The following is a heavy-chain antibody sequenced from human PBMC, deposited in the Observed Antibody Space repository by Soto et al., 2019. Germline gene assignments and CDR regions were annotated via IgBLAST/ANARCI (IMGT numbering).Heavy chain of an antibody. CDR1: GYTFTSYG. Sequence: QVQLVQSGAEVKKPGASVKVSCKASGYTFTSYGISWVRQAPGQGLEWMGWISAYNGNTNYAQKLQGRVTMTTDTSTSTAYMELRSLRSDDTAVYYCAREDGIQTYYYDHSAFDIWGQGTMVTVSS. J-gene: IGHJ3*02. V-gene: IGHV1-18*01. D-gene: IGHD3-22*01. CDR2: ISAYNGNT. CDR3: AREDGIQTYYYDHSAFDI.